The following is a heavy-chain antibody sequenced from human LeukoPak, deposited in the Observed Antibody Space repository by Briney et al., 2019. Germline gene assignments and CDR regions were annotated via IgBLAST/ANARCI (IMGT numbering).Heavy chain of an antibody. D-gene: IGHD2-2*01. Sequence: ASVKVSCKASGYTFTSYGISWVRQAPGQGLEWMGWISAYNGNTNYAQKLQGRVTMTTDTSTSTAYMELRSLRADDTAVYYCARVVPAAAIRGWFDPWGQGTLVTVSS. CDR2: ISAYNGNT. J-gene: IGHJ5*02. CDR3: ARVVPAAAIRGWFDP. V-gene: IGHV1-18*01. CDR1: GYTFTSYG.